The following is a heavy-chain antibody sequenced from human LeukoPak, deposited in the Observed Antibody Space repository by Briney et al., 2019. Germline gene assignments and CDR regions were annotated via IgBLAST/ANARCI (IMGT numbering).Heavy chain of an antibody. CDR3: ARGDWSGYYFDY. J-gene: IGHJ4*02. CDR1: GFTFSSYS. Sequence: GRSLSLSCAASGFTFSSYSMNWVRQAPGKGLEWVSSISTSSSYIYYADSVKGRFTISRDNAKSSLYLQMNSLRAEDTAVYYCARGDWSGYYFDYWGQGTLVTVSS. CDR2: ISTSSSYI. V-gene: IGHV3-21*01. D-gene: IGHD2-21*01.